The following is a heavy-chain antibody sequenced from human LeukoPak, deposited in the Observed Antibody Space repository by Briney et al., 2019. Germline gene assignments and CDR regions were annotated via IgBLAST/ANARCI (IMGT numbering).Heavy chain of an antibody. Sequence: GGSLRLSCAASGFTFSSYGMHWVRQAPGKGLEWVAVIWYDGSNKYYAGSVKGRFTISRDNAKNTVYLQMNSLRAEDTAVYYCARGSLGDGSLLIDYWGQGTLVTVSS. CDR1: GFTFSSYG. J-gene: IGHJ4*02. D-gene: IGHD3-10*01. V-gene: IGHV3-33*01. CDR3: ARGSLGDGSLLIDY. CDR2: IWYDGSNK.